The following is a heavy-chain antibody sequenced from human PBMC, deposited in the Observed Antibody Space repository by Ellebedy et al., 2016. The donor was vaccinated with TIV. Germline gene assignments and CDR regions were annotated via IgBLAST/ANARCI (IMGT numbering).Heavy chain of an antibody. Sequence: SETLSLTCTVSGGSISSYYWSWIRQPPGKGLEWIGYIYYSGSTNYNPSLKSRVTISVDTSKNQFSLKLSSVTAADTAVYYCARFDSIDAFDIWGQGTMVTVSS. V-gene: IGHV4-59*01. CDR2: IYYSGST. J-gene: IGHJ3*02. CDR1: GGSISSYY. CDR3: ARFDSIDAFDI. D-gene: IGHD3-9*01.